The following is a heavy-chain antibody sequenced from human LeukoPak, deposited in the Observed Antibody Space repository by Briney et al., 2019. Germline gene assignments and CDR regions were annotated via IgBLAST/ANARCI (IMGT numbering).Heavy chain of an antibody. Sequence: GGSLRLSCAASGFTFSSYSMSWVRQAPGKGLEWVSGINWNGGSTGYADSVKGRFTISRDNAKNSLYLQMNSLRAEDTALYYCAREGTVTRGFDYWGQGTLVTVSS. D-gene: IGHD4-17*01. CDR3: AREGTVTRGFDY. V-gene: IGHV3-20*04. J-gene: IGHJ4*02. CDR1: GFTFSSYS. CDR2: INWNGGST.